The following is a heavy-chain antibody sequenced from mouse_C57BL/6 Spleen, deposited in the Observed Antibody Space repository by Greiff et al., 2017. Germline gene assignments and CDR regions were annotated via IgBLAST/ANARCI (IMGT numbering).Heavy chain of an antibody. CDR3: ARDDYVGDYAMDY. V-gene: IGHV1-7*01. D-gene: IGHD2-4*01. CDR2: INPSSGYT. J-gene: IGHJ4*01. Sequence: VQGVESGAELAKPGASVKLSCKASGYTFTSYWMHWVKQRPGQGLEWIGYINPSSGYTKYNQKFKDKATLTADKSSSTAYMQLSSLTYEDSAVYYCARDDYVGDYAMDYWGQGTSVTVSS. CDR1: GYTFTSYW.